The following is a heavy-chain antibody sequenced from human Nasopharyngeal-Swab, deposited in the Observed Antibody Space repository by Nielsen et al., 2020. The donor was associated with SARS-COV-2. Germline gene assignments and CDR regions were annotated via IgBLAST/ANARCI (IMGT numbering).Heavy chain of an antibody. Sequence: GGSLRLSCAASGFTFSSYAMSWVRQAPGKGLEWVSAISGSGGSIYYADSVKGRFTISRDNAKNSLYLQMNSLRAEDTAAFYCTRDLGRWQLFDPWGQGTLVTVS. V-gene: IGHV3-23*01. CDR2: ISGSGGSI. CDR1: GFTFSSYA. D-gene: IGHD7-27*01. J-gene: IGHJ5*02. CDR3: TRDLGRWQLFDP.